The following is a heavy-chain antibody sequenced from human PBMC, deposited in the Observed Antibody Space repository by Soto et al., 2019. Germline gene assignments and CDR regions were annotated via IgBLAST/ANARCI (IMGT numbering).Heavy chain of an antibody. CDR2: INHSGST. D-gene: IGHD6-13*01. J-gene: IGHJ4*02. V-gene: IGHV4-34*01. CDR1: GGSFSGYY. Sequence: PSETLSLTCAVYGGSFSGYYWSWIRQPPGKGLEWIGEINHSGSTNYNPSLKSRVTISVDTSKNQFSLKLSSVTAADTAVYYCARGAGLIAAAAIDDYWGQGTLVTVS. CDR3: ARGAGLIAAAAIDDY.